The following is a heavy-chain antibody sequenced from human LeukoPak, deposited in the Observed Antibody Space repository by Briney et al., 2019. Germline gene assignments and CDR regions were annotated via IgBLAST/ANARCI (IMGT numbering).Heavy chain of an antibody. CDR3: AKVSMPDRAGTEYYYGMDV. CDR2: ISYDGSNK. CDR1: GFTFSNFG. J-gene: IGHJ6*02. Sequence: GGSLRLSCAGSGFTFSNFGMHWVRQAPGKGLEWVAVISYDGSNKYYTESVKGRFTISRDNSKNTLYVQMNSLRAEDTAVYYCAKVSMPDRAGTEYYYGMDVWGQGTTVTVSS. V-gene: IGHV3-30*18. D-gene: IGHD2/OR15-2a*01.